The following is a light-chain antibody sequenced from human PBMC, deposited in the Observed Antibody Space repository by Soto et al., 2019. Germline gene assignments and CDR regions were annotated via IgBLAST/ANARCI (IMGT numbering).Light chain of an antibody. V-gene: IGLV2-14*01. Sequence: QSALTQPASVSVSPGQSITISCTGSNSDIGGYNSVSWYQQHPGKAPKLLIFGVTNRPSGVSDRFSGSKSGNTASLTSSALQAEDEADYYCTSYTSVTIVVFGGGTKLTVL. J-gene: IGLJ2*01. CDR1: NSDIGGYNS. CDR2: GVT. CDR3: TSYTSVTIVV.